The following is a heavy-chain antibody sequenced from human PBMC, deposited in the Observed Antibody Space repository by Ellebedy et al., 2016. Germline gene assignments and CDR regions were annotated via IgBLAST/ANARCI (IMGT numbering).Heavy chain of an antibody. D-gene: IGHD2-15*01. V-gene: IGHV1-18*01. CDR1: GYTFTSYG. CDR2: ISAYNGNT. J-gene: IGHJ6*02. Sequence: ASVKVSXKASGYTFTSYGISWVRQAPGQGLEWMGWISAYNGNTNYAQKLQGRVTMTTDTSTSTAYMELRSLRSDDTAVYYCARGAVVVAATLDYYYGMDVWGQGTTVTVSS. CDR3: ARGAVVVAATLDYYYGMDV.